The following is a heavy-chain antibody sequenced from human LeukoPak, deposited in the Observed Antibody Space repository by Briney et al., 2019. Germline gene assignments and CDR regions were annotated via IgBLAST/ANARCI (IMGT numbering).Heavy chain of an antibody. CDR2: ISAYNGNT. D-gene: IGHD2-2*01. Sequence: ASVKVSCKASGYTFTSYGISWVRQAPGQGLEGMGWISAYNGNTNYAQKLQGRVTMTTDTSTSTAYMELRSLRSDDTAVYYCARTYCSSTSCYSGYWGQGTLVTVSS. CDR1: GYTFTSYG. J-gene: IGHJ4*02. V-gene: IGHV1-18*01. CDR3: ARTYCSSTSCYSGY.